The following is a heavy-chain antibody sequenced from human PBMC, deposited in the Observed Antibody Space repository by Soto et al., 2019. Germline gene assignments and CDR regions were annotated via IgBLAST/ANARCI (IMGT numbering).Heavy chain of an antibody. CDR3: ARGGIAVAGGGMDV. Sequence: SETLSLTCAVSGGYISSSNWWSWVRQPPGKGLEWIGEIYHSGSTNYKPSLKSRVTISVDKSKNQCSLKLSSVTAADTAVYYCARGGIAVAGGGMDVWGQGTTVTVSS. CDR2: IYHSGST. J-gene: IGHJ6*02. D-gene: IGHD6-19*01. CDR1: GGYISSSNW. V-gene: IGHV4-4*02.